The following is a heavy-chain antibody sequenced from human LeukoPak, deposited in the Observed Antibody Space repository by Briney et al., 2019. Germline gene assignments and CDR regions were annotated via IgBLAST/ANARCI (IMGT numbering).Heavy chain of an antibody. V-gene: IGHV4-59*01. Sequence: SETLSLTCDVSGGSFNSYYWSWIRQPPGKGLEWIGYIYYSGSTNYNPSLKSRVTISLDTSKNQFSLKLSSVTAEDTAVYYCAAGVDVLVPDGGWFHPWGQGTLVTVSS. CDR2: IYYSGST. CDR3: AAGVDVLVPDGGWFHP. D-gene: IGHD2-2*01. J-gene: IGHJ5*02. CDR1: GGSFNSYY.